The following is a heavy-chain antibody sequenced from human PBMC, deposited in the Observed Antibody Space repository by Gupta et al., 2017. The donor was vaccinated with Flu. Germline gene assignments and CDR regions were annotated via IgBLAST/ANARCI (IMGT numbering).Heavy chain of an antibody. Sequence: QVQLQQWGAGPLKPSETLSLTCAVYGGSFSGYHWSWIRQSPGKGLEWIGKINYRGSTDYNPSLKSRVTISADTTKNQFSLRLSSVTAADTAVYYCASETIFGVVHYFDYWGQGTLVTVSS. V-gene: IGHV4-34*01. CDR2: INYRGST. CDR3: ASETIFGVVHYFDY. D-gene: IGHD3-3*02. CDR1: GGSFSGYH. J-gene: IGHJ4*02.